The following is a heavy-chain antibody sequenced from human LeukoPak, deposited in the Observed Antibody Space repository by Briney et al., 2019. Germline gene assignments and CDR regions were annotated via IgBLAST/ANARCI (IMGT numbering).Heavy chain of an antibody. CDR1: GGSISVGGYY. D-gene: IGHD3-10*01. V-gene: IGHV4-31*03. Sequence: SETLSLTCTVSGGSISVGGYYWSWIRQHPGKGLEWIGNMDHGGSTYYNPSLKSRVTILLDTSKNQFSLKMSSVTAADTAVYYCARDKGSPLSYYYYGMDVWGQGTTLTVSS. J-gene: IGHJ6*02. CDR3: ARDKGSPLSYYYYGMDV. CDR2: MDHGGST.